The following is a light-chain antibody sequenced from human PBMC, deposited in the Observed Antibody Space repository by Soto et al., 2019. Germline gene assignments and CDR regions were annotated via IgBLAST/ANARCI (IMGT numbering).Light chain of an antibody. CDR2: SNN. V-gene: IGLV1-44*01. Sequence: QSVLTQPPSASGTPGQRVTISCSGSSSNIGSNTVNWYHQLPETAPQLLIYSNNQRPSGVPYRCSGSKSCTSASLAISGLQSDEEADDYCAAWDASRNGPRFGGGTKLTVL. J-gene: IGLJ3*02. CDR1: SSNIGSNT. CDR3: AAWDASRNGPR.